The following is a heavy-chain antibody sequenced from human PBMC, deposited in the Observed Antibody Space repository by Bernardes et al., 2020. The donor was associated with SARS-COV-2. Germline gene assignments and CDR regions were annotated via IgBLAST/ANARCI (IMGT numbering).Heavy chain of an antibody. V-gene: IGHV3-21*01. CDR2: ISSSSSYI. CDR3: ARDLGSDEDIVLMVYAMGGYYYYGMDV. Sequence: GGSLRLSCAASGFTFSSYSMNWVRQAPGKGLEWVSSISSSSSYIYYADSVKGRFTISRDNAKNSLYLQMNSLRAEDTAVYYCARDLGSDEDIVLMVYAMGGYYYYGMDVWGQGTTVTVSS. CDR1: GFTFSSYS. D-gene: IGHD2-8*01. J-gene: IGHJ6*02.